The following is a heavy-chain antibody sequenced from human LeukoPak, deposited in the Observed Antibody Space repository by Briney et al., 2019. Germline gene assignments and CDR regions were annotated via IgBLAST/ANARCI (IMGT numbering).Heavy chain of an antibody. CDR1: GGSISSYY. CDR2: IYTSGST. Sequence: PSETLSLTCTVSGGSISSYYWSWIRQPAGKGLEWIGRIYTSGSTNYNPSLKSRVTMSVDTSKNQFSLKLSSVTAADTAVYYCARDLLIAARKGFDPWGQGTLVTVSS. J-gene: IGHJ5*02. D-gene: IGHD6-6*01. CDR3: ARDLLIAARKGFDP. V-gene: IGHV4-4*07.